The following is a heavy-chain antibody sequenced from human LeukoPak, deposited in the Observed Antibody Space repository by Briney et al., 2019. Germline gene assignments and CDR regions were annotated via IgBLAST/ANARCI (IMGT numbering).Heavy chain of an antibody. Sequence: SETLSLTCTVSGGSISSYYWSWVRQPPGKGLEWIGYIYYSGSTNYNPSLKSQVTISVDTSKNQFSLKLSSVTAADTAVYYCARHGPKYYDILTGYLKVGWFDPWGQGTLVTVSS. CDR3: ARHGPKYYDILTGYLKVGWFDP. J-gene: IGHJ5*02. V-gene: IGHV4-59*08. CDR2: IYYSGST. CDR1: GGSISSYY. D-gene: IGHD3-9*01.